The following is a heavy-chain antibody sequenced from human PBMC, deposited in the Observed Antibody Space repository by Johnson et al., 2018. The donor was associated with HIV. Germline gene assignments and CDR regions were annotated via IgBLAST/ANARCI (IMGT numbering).Heavy chain of an antibody. CDR3: ATVWRNEGRHAFDV. J-gene: IGHJ3*01. Sequence: VQLVESGGCVVQPGRSLRLSCAASGFTFSSYAMHWVRQAPGKGLEWVAVISYDGSNKYYADSVKGRFTISRDNSKNTLYLHMNSLRAEDTAVYYCATVWRNEGRHAFDVWGQGTMVTVSS. CDR1: GFTFSSYA. V-gene: IGHV3-30-3*01. D-gene: IGHD1-1*01. CDR2: ISYDGSNK.